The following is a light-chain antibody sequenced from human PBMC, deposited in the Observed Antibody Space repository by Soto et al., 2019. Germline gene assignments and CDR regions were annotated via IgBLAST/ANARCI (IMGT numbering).Light chain of an antibody. CDR1: QSISNY. Sequence: DMEMTQSPSSLSASVGDRVTITCRASQSISNYLNWYQHKPGKVPKLLIYAASSLQSGVPTRFSDRGSGTDFTLTINSLQPEDFATYYCQQSYGTPLTFGGGTKIEIK. J-gene: IGKJ4*01. CDR2: AAS. V-gene: IGKV1-39*01. CDR3: QQSYGTPLT.